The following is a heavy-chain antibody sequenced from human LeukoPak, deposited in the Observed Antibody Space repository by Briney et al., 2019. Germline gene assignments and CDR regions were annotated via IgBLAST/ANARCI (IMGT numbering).Heavy chain of an antibody. CDR3: VRDLVRGVHPVFYFDL. Sequence: PGGSLRLSCAASGFPFSDYSMNWVRQAPGKGLEWVSSISSSGDYIYSADSVKGRLTISRDNAKNSLYLQMTNLSAEDTAVYFCVRDLVRGVHPVFYFDLWGRGTLVTVSS. V-gene: IGHV3-21*01. CDR2: ISSSGDYI. D-gene: IGHD3-10*01. J-gene: IGHJ2*01. CDR1: GFPFSDYS.